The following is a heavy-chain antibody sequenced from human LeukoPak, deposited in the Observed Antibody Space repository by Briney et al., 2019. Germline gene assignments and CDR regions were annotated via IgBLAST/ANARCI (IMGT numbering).Heavy chain of an antibody. J-gene: IGHJ6*02. Sequence: GGSLRLSCAASGFTFNSYSMNWVRQAPGKGLEWVSSISSSSSYIYYADSVKGRFTISRDNAKNSLYLQMNSLRAEDTAVYYCAREGRVWFGELLTSYYGMDVWGQGTTVTVSS. CDR2: ISSSSSYI. V-gene: IGHV3-21*01. CDR3: AREGRVWFGELLTSYYGMDV. D-gene: IGHD3-10*01. CDR1: GFTFNSYS.